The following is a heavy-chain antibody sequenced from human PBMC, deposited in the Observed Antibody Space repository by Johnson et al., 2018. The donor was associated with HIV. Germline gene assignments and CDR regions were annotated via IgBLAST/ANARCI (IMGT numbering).Heavy chain of an antibody. CDR2: ISSSGTTI. Sequence: QVLLVESGGGLVKPGGSLRLSCVASGVIFSDYYMSWIRQAPGKGLEWVSYISSSGTTIFYADSVKGRFTISRDNAKNSLYLQMNSLRAEDTAVFSCVRGEEGAFDIWGQGTMVTVSS. V-gene: IGHV3-11*01. CDR1: GVIFSDYY. J-gene: IGHJ3*02. CDR3: VRGEEGAFDI.